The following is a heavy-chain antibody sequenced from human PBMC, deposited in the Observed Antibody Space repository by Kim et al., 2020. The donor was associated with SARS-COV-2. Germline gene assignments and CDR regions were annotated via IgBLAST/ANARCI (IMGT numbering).Heavy chain of an antibody. Sequence: GGSLRLSCAASGFTFSSYSMNWVRQAPGKGLEWVSSISSSSSYIYYADSVKGRFTISRDNAKNSLYLQMNSLRAEDTAVYYCARDLEAAAGIGNWFDPWGQGTLVTVSS. V-gene: IGHV3-21*01. CDR3: ARDLEAAAGIGNWFDP. D-gene: IGHD6-13*01. J-gene: IGHJ5*02. CDR2: ISSSSSYI. CDR1: GFTFSSYS.